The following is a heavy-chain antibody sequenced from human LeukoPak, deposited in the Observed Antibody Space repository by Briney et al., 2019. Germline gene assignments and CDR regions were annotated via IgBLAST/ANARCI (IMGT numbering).Heavy chain of an antibody. CDR3: AVATGVDNWFDP. CDR1: GGTFSSYA. D-gene: IGHD5-12*01. J-gene: IGHJ5*02. CDR2: IIPIFGTA. Sequence: ASVKVSCTASGGTFSSYAISWVRQAPGQGLEWVGGIIPIFGTANYAQKFQGRVTITADESTSTAYMELSSLRSEDTAVYYCAVATGVDNWFDPWGQGTLVTVSS. V-gene: IGHV1-69*13.